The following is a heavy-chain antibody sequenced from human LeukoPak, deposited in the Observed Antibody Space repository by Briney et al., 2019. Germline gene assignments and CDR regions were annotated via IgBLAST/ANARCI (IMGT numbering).Heavy chain of an antibody. J-gene: IGHJ4*02. CDR1: GFTFSDYY. V-gene: IGHV3-11*01. CDR3: AREREDGYNYGFFDY. Sequence: GGSLRLSCAASGFTFSDYYMSWIRQPPGKGLEWVSYISSSGSTIYYADSVKGRFTISRDNAKNSLYLQMNSLRAEDTAVYYCAREREDGYNYGFFDYWGQGTLVTVSS. CDR2: ISSSGSTI. D-gene: IGHD5-24*01.